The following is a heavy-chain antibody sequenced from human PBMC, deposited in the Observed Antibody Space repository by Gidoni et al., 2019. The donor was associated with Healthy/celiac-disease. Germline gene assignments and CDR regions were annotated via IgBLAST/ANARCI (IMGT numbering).Heavy chain of an antibody. CDR3: ATTMVRGEGPYYFDY. CDR2: IKQDGSEK. J-gene: IGHJ4*02. D-gene: IGHD3-10*01. CDR1: GFTFSSYW. V-gene: IGHV3-7*03. Sequence: EVQLVEPGGGLVQPGGSLRLSCAASGFTFSSYWMSWVRQAPGKGLEWVANIKQDGSEKYYVDSVKGRFTISRDNAKNSLYLQMNSLRAEDTAVYYCATTMVRGEGPYYFDYWGQGTLVTVSS.